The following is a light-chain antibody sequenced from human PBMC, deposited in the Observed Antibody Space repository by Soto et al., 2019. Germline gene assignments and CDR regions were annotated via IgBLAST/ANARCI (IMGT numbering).Light chain of an antibody. V-gene: IGKV1-13*02. CDR2: DAS. CDR1: QGISSA. J-gene: IGKJ2*01. Sequence: AIQLTQSPSSLSASVGDRVTITCRASQGISSALAWYQQKAGKAPKLLIYDASSLESGVPPRFSGSGSGTDFTLTISSLQPEDFATYYCQQFNSYHTFGQGTKLEIK. CDR3: QQFNSYHT.